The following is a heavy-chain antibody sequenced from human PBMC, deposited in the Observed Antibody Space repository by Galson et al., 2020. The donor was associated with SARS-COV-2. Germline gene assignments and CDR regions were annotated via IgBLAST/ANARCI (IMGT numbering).Heavy chain of an antibody. J-gene: IGHJ4*02. V-gene: IGHV4-31*03. Sequence: SETLSLTCTVSGASISSGGNYWSWLRQHPGKGLEWIGYIYYSGSTYYNPSLKSRVTISVDTSKNQFSLKLSSVTAADTAVYYCARFPMTSVIKGVFDSWGQGTLGTVSS. CDR1: GASISSGGNY. D-gene: IGHD4-17*01. CDR2: IYYSGST. CDR3: ARFPMTSVIKGVFDS.